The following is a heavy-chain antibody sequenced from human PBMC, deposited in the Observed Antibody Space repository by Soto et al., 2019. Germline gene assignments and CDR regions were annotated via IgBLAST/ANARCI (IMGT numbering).Heavy chain of an antibody. CDR3: AHRRGGYNWDDAHFDY. CDR2: AYWDDDN. D-gene: IGHD1-20*01. V-gene: IGHV2-5*02. J-gene: IGHJ4*02. CDR1: GFSLSTTGVG. Sequence: QITLKESGPTLVKPTQTLTLTCSFSGFSLSTTGVGVGWIRQPPGKALEWLGFAYWDDDNRYSPSLKSRLTITKDISGNQVVLTMTNMDPVDTATYFCAHRRGGYNWDDAHFDYWGQGTLVTVSS.